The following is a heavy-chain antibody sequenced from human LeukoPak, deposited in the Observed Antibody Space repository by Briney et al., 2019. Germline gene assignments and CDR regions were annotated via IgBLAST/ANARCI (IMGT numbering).Heavy chain of an antibody. V-gene: IGHV3-9*01. Sequence: GRSLRLSCAASGFTFDDYATHWVRQAPGKGLEWVSGISWNSGSIGYADSVKGRFTISRDNAKNSLYLQMNSLRAEDTALYYCAKDRYSNYDSSGYPDYWGQGTLVTVSS. CDR1: GFTFDDYA. J-gene: IGHJ4*02. D-gene: IGHD3-22*01. CDR3: AKDRYSNYDSSGYPDY. CDR2: ISWNSGSI.